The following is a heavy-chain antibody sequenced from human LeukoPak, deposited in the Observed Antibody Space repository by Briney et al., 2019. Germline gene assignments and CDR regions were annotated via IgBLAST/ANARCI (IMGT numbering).Heavy chain of an antibody. CDR1: GFTFDDYA. CDR3: AKDIGNLGEFFDY. J-gene: IGHJ4*02. Sequence: GRSLRLSCAASGFTFDDYAMHWVRQAPGKGLEWVSGISWNSGSIGYADSVKGRFTISRDNAKNSLYLQMNSLRAEDTALYYCAKDIGNLGEFFDYWGQGTLATVYS. D-gene: IGHD3-10*01. CDR2: ISWNSGSI. V-gene: IGHV3-9*01.